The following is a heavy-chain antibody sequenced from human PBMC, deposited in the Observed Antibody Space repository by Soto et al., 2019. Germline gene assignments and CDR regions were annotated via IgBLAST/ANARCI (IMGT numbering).Heavy chain of an antibody. V-gene: IGHV1-69*06. CDR1: GGTFSSYA. D-gene: IGHD6-13*01. J-gene: IGHJ6*02. CDR3: ARMGIAAHLRGRGYGMDV. Sequence: SVKVSCKASGGTFSSYAISWVRQAPGQGLEWMGGIIPIFGTANYAQKFQGRVTITADKSTSTAYMELSSLRSEDTAVYYCARMGIAAHLRGRGYGMDVWGQGTTVTVSS. CDR2: IIPIFGTA.